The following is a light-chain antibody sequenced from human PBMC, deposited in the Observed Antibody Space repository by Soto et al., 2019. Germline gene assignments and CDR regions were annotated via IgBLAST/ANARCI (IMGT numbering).Light chain of an antibody. J-gene: IGKJ1*01. Sequence: EVVMTQSPATLSVSLGERATLSCRASQTIRSSLAWYQQKPGQAPRLLIYGASTRATDIPARFGGSGSGTEFTLTISSLQSEDYAIYYCQQYNNWPQTFGQGTKVDI. CDR3: QQYNNWPQT. CDR2: GAS. V-gene: IGKV3-15*01. CDR1: QTIRSS.